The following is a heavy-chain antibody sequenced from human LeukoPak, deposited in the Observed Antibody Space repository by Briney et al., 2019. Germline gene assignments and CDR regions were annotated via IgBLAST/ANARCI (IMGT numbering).Heavy chain of an antibody. CDR2: IYPGDSDT. CDR3: ARIGIAAAIWFDP. J-gene: IGHJ5*02. CDR1: GYSFTSYW. V-gene: IGHV5-51*01. D-gene: IGHD6-13*01. Sequence: PGGSLRLSCKGSGYSFTSYWIGWVRQMPGKGLEWMGIIYPGDSDTRYSPSFQGQVTISADKSISTAYLQWSSLKASDTAMYYCARIGIAAAIWFDPWGQGTLVTVSS.